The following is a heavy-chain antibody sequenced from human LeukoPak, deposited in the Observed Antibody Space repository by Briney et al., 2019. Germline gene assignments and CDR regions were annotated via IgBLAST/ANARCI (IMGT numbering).Heavy chain of an antibody. J-gene: IGHJ5*02. Sequence: SETLSLTCTVSGGSISSSSYYWGWIRQPPGKGLEWIGSIYYSGSTYYNPSLKSRVTISVDTSKNQFSLKLSSVTATDTAVYYCARRGPYCSGSGCYSRTSNWFDPWGQGTLVTVSS. V-gene: IGHV4-39*07. D-gene: IGHD2-15*01. CDR2: IYYSGST. CDR1: GGSISSSSYY. CDR3: ARRGPYCSGSGCYSRTSNWFDP.